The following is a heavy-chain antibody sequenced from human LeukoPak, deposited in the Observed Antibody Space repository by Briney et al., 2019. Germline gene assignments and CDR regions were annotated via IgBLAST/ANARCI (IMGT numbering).Heavy chain of an antibody. J-gene: IGHJ6*03. CDR2: IYYSGST. CDR1: GGSISSYY. Sequence: SETLSLTCTVSGGSISSYYWSWIRQPPGKGLEWIGYIYYSGSTNYNPSLKSRVTISVDTSKNQFSLKLSSVTAADTAVYYCARDGRSSSFYYYYYMDVWGKGTTVTVSS. V-gene: IGHV4-59*01. D-gene: IGHD6-6*01. CDR3: ARDGRSSSFYYYYYMDV.